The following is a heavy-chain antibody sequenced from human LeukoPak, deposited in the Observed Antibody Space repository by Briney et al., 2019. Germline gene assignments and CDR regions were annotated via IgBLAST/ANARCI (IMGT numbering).Heavy chain of an antibody. CDR3: ARGGAAQYNWFDP. V-gene: IGHV1-69*13. CDR1: GGTFSSYA. CDR2: IIPIFGTA. J-gene: IGHJ5*02. D-gene: IGHD6-13*01. Sequence: SVKVSCKASGGTFSSYAISWVRQAPGHGLEWMGGIIPIFGTANYAQKFQGRVTITADESTSTAYMELSSLRSEDTAVYYCARGGAAQYNWFDPWGQGTLVTVSS.